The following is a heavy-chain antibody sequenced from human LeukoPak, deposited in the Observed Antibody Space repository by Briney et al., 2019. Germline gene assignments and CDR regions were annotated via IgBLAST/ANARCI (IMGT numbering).Heavy chain of an antibody. D-gene: IGHD3-10*01. CDR1: GFTFSSYA. V-gene: IGHV3-30*04. CDR2: ISYDGSNK. CDR3: ARARSGRGWFGESVSCFDY. Sequence: GRSLRLSCAASGFTFSSYAMHWVRQAPGKGLEWVAVISYDGSNKYYADSVKGRFTISRDNSKNTLYLQMNSMRAEDTAVYYCARARSGRGWFGESVSCFDYWGQGTLVTVSS. J-gene: IGHJ4*02.